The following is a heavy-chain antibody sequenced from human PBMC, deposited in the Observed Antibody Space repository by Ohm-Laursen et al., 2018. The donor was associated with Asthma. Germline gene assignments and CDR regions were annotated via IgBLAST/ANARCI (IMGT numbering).Heavy chain of an antibody. CDR2: ISAYNGNT. V-gene: IGHV1-18*04. Sequence: SVKVSCKASGYTFTSYGISWVRQAPGQGLEWMGWISAYNGNTNYAQKLQSRVTMTTDTSTSTAYMELRSLRSDDTAVYYCASYDILTGYQFDYWGQGTLVTVSS. CDR1: GYTFTSYG. D-gene: IGHD3-9*01. J-gene: IGHJ4*02. CDR3: ASYDILTGYQFDY.